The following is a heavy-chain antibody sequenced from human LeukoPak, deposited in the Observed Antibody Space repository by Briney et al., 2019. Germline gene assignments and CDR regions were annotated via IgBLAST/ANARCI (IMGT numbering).Heavy chain of an antibody. D-gene: IGHD2-2*03. CDR3: TGDLDIVVVPAALPYNWFDP. CDR1: GFTFGDYA. CDR2: IRSKAYGGTK. V-gene: IGHV3-49*04. J-gene: IGHJ5*02. Sequence: GGSLRLSCTASGFTFGDYAMSWVRQAPGKGLEWVGFIRSKAYGGTKEYAASVKGTFTISRDDSKSIAYLQMNSLKTEDTAVYYCTGDLDIVVVPAALPYNWFDPWGQGTLVTVSS.